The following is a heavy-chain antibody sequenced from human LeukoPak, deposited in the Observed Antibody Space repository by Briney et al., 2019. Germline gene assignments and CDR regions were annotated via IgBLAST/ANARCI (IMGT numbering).Heavy chain of an antibody. CDR2: INHSGST. CDR1: GGSFSGYY. D-gene: IGHD5-12*01. V-gene: IGHV4-34*01. CDR3: ARLNLPYGGYEYYFDY. J-gene: IGHJ4*02. Sequence: PSETLSLTCAVYGGSFSGYYWSWIRQPPGKGLEWIGEINHSGSTNYNPSLKSRVTISVDTSKNQFSLKLSSVTAADTAVYYCARLNLPYGGYEYYFDYWGQGTLVTVSS.